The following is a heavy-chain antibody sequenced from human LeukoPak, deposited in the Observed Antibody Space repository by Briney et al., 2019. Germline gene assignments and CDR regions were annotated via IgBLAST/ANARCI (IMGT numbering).Heavy chain of an antibody. Sequence: PSETLSLTCTVSGGSITNNSYYWGWIRQPPGKGLEWIGTIYYSGSTYYNPSLKSRVTILTDTSNNQFSLKLSSVTAADTAVYYCARAVTIFGLVKVWFDPWGQGTLVTVSS. CDR3: ARAVTIFGLVKVWFDP. CDR2: IYYSGST. CDR1: GGSITNNSYY. V-gene: IGHV4-39*07. J-gene: IGHJ5*02. D-gene: IGHD3/OR15-3a*01.